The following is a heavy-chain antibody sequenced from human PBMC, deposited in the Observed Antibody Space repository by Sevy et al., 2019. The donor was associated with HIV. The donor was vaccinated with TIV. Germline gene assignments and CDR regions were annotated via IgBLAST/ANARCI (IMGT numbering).Heavy chain of an antibody. Sequence: GSLRLSCTVSGGSISSYYWSWIRQPAGKRLEWIGRIFTSGRTNYNPYLKSRVTMSIDTSKNQFSLNLSSVTAADTAVYYCARGVTTLYYYSYIDVWGKGTTVTVSS. CDR2: IFTSGRT. CDR3: ARGVTTLYYYSYIDV. V-gene: IGHV4-4*07. J-gene: IGHJ6*03. CDR1: GGSISSYY. D-gene: IGHD2-2*01.